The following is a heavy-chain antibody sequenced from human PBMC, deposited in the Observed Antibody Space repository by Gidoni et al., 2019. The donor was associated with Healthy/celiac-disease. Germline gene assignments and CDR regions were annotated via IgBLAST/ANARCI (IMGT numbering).Heavy chain of an antibody. J-gene: IGHJ6*03. CDR1: GGTFSSYA. CDR2: IIPICGTA. D-gene: IGHD1-26*01. Sequence: QVQLVQSGAEVKKPGSSVKVSCKASGGTFSSYAISWVRQAPGQGLEWMGGIIPICGTANYAQKFQGRVTITADKSTSTAYMELSSLRSEDTAVYYCARVWSVGATPLYYYMDVWGKGTTVTVSS. CDR3: ARVWSVGATPLYYYMDV. V-gene: IGHV1-69*06.